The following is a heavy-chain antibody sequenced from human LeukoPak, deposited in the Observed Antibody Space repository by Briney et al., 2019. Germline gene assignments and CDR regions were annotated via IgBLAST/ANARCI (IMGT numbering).Heavy chain of an antibody. CDR2: IYYSGST. V-gene: IGHV4-39*01. Sequence: TSETLSLTCTVSGGSISSSSYYWGWIRQPPGKGLEWIGSIYYSGSTYYNPSLKSRVTISVDTSKNQFSLKLSSVTAADTAVYYCARRGSSGWHSFDPWGQGTLVTVSS. CDR3: ARRGSSGWHSFDP. D-gene: IGHD6-19*01. CDR1: GGSISSSSYY. J-gene: IGHJ5*02.